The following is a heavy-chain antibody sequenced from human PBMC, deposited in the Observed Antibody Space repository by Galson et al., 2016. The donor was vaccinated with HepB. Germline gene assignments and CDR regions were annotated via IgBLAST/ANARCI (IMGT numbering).Heavy chain of an antibody. Sequence: SVKLSCKVSGVTFSRAALSWGRHAPGQGPEWMGESVPVVRPTTYATKFQGSVRITADESTSTDYMALSSLGSEDTAVYYCVTEALGSWTGSRCYDGVGTAFDICGQGTLVTVSS. D-gene: IGHD2-2*01. CDR1: GVTFSRAA. CDR2: SVPVVRPT. CDR3: VTEALGSWTGSRCYDGVGTAFDI. J-gene: IGHJ3*02. V-gene: IGHV1-69*13.